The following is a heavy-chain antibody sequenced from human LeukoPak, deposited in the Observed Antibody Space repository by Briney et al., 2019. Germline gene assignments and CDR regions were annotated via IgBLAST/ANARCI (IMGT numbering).Heavy chain of an antibody. CDR1: GGTFSSYT. CDR3: ARVGYYYDSGADEGYFDY. J-gene: IGHJ4*02. CDR2: IIPILGIA. D-gene: IGHD3-22*01. Sequence: SVKVSCKASGGTFSSYTISWVRQAPGQGLEWMGRIIPILGIANYAQKFQGRVTITTDESTSTAYMELSSLRSEDTAVYYCARVGYYYDSGADEGYFDYWGQGTLVTVSS. V-gene: IGHV1-69*16.